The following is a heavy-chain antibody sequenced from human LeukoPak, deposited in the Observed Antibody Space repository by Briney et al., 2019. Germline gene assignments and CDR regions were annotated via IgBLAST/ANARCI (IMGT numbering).Heavy chain of an antibody. CDR1: GFTFSSYW. D-gene: IGHD3-16*01. J-gene: IGHJ6*03. CDR3: ARDLRLPGGRHYMDV. Sequence: GGSLRLSCAASGFTFSSYWMSWVRQAPGKGLEWVANIKQDGSEKYYVDSVKGRFTISRDNAKNSLYLQMNSLRAEDTAAYYCARDLRLPGGRHYMDVWGKGTTVTVSS. V-gene: IGHV3-7*01. CDR2: IKQDGSEK.